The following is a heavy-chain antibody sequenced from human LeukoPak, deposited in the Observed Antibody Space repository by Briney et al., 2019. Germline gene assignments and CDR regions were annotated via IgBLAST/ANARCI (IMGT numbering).Heavy chain of an antibody. V-gene: IGHV1-2*02. Sequence: ASVKVSCKASGYTFTGHYFHWLRQAPGQGLEWMGWIKPDTGATNFAQKFHGRLTMTTDTSISTGYIELRSLTSDDTAMYYCARDHDFGPDYWGQGTLVTVSS. J-gene: IGHJ4*02. CDR1: GYTFTGHY. CDR3: ARDHDFGPDY. D-gene: IGHD4/OR15-4a*01. CDR2: IKPDTGAT.